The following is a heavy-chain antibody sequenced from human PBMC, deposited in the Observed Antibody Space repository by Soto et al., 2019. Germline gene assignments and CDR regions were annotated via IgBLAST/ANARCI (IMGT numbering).Heavy chain of an antibody. Sequence: SVKVSCKASGGTFSSYAISWVRQAPGQGLEWMGGIIPIFGTANYAQKFQGRVTITADESRSTAYMELSSLRSEDTAVYYCARGLVYCSGGSCYSFGPFYYYGMDVWGQGTTVTVSS. J-gene: IGHJ6*02. CDR2: IIPIFGTA. CDR1: GGTFSSYA. CDR3: ARGLVYCSGGSCYSFGPFYYYGMDV. D-gene: IGHD2-15*01. V-gene: IGHV1-69*13.